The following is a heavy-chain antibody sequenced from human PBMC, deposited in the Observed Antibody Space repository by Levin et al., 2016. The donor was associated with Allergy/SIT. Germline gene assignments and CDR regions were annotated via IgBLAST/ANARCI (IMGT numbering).Heavy chain of an antibody. Sequence: WIRQPPGKGLEWVSSISSSSSYIYYADSVKGRFTISRDNAKNSLYLQMNSLRAEDTAVYYCARGERITMILGSWSDIWGQGTMVTVSS. CDR2: ISSSSSYI. D-gene: IGHD3-22*01. V-gene: IGHV3-21*01. J-gene: IGHJ3*02. CDR3: ARGERITMILGSWSDI.